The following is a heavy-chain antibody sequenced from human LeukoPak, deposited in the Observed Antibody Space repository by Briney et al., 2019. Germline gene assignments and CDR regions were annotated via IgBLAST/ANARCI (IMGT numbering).Heavy chain of an antibody. J-gene: IGHJ4*02. CDR3: AKDRLVGAID. D-gene: IGHD1-26*01. CDR1: GFTFTSYA. CDR2: ISSSDVKT. Sequence: GGSLRLSCAASGFTFTSYAMSWVRQAPEKGLEWVATISSSDVKTNYVDSVKGRFTISRDNSKDTLYLQMNSLRAEDTAVYYCAKDRLVGAIDWGQGTLVTVSS. V-gene: IGHV3-23*01.